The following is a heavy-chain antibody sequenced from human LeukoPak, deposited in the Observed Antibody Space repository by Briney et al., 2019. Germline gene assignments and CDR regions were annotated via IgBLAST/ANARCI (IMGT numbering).Heavy chain of an antibody. Sequence: GGSLGLSCAASGFTVSSYGMHWVRQAPGKGLEWVTFIRYDGSKKYNADSVKGRFTISRDNSKNTLYLQMNSLRAEDTAVYYCAKEGVGGYSYGIDYWGQGILVTVSS. J-gene: IGHJ4*02. CDR2: IRYDGSKK. D-gene: IGHD5-18*01. V-gene: IGHV3-30*02. CDR1: GFTVSSYG. CDR3: AKEGVGGYSYGIDY.